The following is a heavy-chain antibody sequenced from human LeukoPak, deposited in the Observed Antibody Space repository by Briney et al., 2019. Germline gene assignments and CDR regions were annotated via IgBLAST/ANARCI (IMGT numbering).Heavy chain of an antibody. V-gene: IGHV3-23*01. CDR1: GFTFSDYY. CDR2: ISGSGDTT. CDR3: AKEMLKPYYYMDV. Sequence: GGSLRLSCAASGFTFSDYYMSWVRQAPGKGLEWASAISGSGDTTNYADSVKGRFTISRDNSKNTLYLQMNSLRAEDTAVYYCAKEMLKPYYYMDVWGKGTTVTISS. D-gene: IGHD2-8*01. J-gene: IGHJ6*03.